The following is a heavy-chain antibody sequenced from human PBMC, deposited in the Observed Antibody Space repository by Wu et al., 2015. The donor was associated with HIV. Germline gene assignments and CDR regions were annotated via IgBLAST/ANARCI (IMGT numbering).Heavy chain of an antibody. CDR1: GYSFTAYY. D-gene: IGHD2-21*01. CDR2: INPNTGGA. J-gene: IGHJ4*02. Sequence: QVQLVQSGAEVKRPGASVKVSCKTSGYSFTAYYIHWVRQAPGQGLEWMGRINPNTGGADSAQKFQGRVTMTRDTSISTAYLDLTWLGLDDTAVYYCAAGIQSGGANYWGQGTLVSVSS. V-gene: IGHV1-2*02. CDR3: AAGIQSGGANY.